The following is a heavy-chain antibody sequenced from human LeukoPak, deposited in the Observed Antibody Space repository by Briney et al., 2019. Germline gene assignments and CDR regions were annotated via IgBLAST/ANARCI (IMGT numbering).Heavy chain of an antibody. Sequence: GGSLRLSCAASGFTFSDYDMYWVRQSTGKGLEWVSAIGTAGDTYYPGSVRGRFTISRENAKNSLYLQMNSLRVGDTAVYYCVRGPYCSGGSCNGHFDYWGQGTLVTASS. CDR3: VRGPYCSGGSCNGHFDY. V-gene: IGHV3-13*01. D-gene: IGHD2-15*01. J-gene: IGHJ4*02. CDR2: IGTAGDT. CDR1: GFTFSDYD.